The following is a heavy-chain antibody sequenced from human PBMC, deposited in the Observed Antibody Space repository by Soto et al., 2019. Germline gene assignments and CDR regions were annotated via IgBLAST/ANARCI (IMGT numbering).Heavy chain of an antibody. CDR2: INHSGST. J-gene: IGHJ4*02. CDR1: GGSFRVYY. V-gene: IGHV4-34*01. CDR3: ARAESGWYEAWFDY. Sequence: PSGPLSLTCAVYGGSFRVYYFSLIRQTPGKGLEWIGEINHSGSTNYNPSLKSRVTISVDTSKNQFSLKLSSVTAADTAVYYCARAESGWYEAWFDYWGQGTLVTVSS. D-gene: IGHD6-19*01.